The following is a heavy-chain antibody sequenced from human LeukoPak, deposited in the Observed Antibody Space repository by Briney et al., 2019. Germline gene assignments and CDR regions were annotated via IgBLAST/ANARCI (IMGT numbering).Heavy chain of an antibody. D-gene: IGHD3-3*01. Sequence: SETLSLTCTVSGYFISSGYYWGWIRQPPGKGLEWIASIYHSGSTYYNPPLKSRVTISVDTSKNQFSLRLSSVTAADTAVYYCARNGLLRFLEPQDYWGQGTLVTVSS. CDR3: ARNGLLRFLEPQDY. CDR1: GYFISSGYY. J-gene: IGHJ4*02. V-gene: IGHV4-38-2*02. CDR2: IYHSGST.